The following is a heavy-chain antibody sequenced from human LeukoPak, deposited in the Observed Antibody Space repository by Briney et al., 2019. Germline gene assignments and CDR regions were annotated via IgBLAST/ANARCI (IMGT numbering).Heavy chain of an antibody. CDR2: ISSNGAGT. D-gene: IGHD6-6*01. J-gene: IGHJ3*02. V-gene: IGHV3-23*01. CDR1: GFTFSNYA. CDR3: AKDLRGSSSRGAFDI. Sequence: GGSLRLSCAASGFTFSNYAMYWVRQAPWKGLEWASVISSNGAGTFYADSVRGRFTVSRDNSKNTLYLQMNSLRAEDTAAYYCAKDLRGSSSRGAFDIWGQGTMVTVSS.